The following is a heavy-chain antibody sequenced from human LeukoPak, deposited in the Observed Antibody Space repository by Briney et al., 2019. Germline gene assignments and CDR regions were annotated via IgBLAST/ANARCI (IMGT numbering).Heavy chain of an antibody. D-gene: IGHD3-22*01. CDR3: ARYYYDSSGCYRIPH. Sequence: SETLSLTCTVSGGSISSGGYSWSWIRQHPGKGLEWIGYIYYSGSTYYNPSLKSRVTISVDTSKSQFSLKLSSVTAADTAVYYCARYYYDSSGCYRIPHWGQGTLVTVSS. J-gene: IGHJ4*02. CDR2: IYYSGST. CDR1: GGSISSGGYS. V-gene: IGHV4-31*03.